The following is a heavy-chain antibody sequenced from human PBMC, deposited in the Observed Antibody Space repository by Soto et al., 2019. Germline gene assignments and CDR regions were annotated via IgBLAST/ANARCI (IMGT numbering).Heavy chain of an antibody. CDR2: INAGNGNT. CDR3: ARAVAVAADFDY. D-gene: IGHD6-19*01. V-gene: IGHV1-3*01. J-gene: IGHJ4*02. Sequence: ALVKVSCKASGYTFTGYAMHWVRQAPGQRLEWMGWINAGNGNTKYSQKFQGRVTITRDTSASTAYMELSSLRSEDTAVYYCARAVAVAADFDYWGQGTLVTVS. CDR1: GYTFTGYA.